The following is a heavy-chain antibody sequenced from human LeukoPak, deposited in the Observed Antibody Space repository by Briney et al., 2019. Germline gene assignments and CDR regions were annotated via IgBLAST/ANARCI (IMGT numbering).Heavy chain of an antibody. V-gene: IGHV3-64D*06. CDR1: GFTFSSYA. J-gene: IGHJ4*02. CDR3: VKDSSSGSYFDY. Sequence: GGSLRLSCAASGFTFSSYAMHWVPQAPGRGREYVSAISSNGGSTYYADSVKGRFTISRDNSRNTLHLQMSSLRVEDTAVYYCVKDSSSGSYFDYWSQGTLVTVSS. D-gene: IGHD3-10*01. CDR2: ISSNGGST.